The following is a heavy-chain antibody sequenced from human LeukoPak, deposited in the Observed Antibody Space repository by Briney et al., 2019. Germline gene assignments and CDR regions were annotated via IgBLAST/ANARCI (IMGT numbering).Heavy chain of an antibody. CDR3: ATSERGYSCGYGFDY. J-gene: IGHJ4*02. Sequence: ASETLSLTCTVSGGSISSYYWSWIRQPPGKGLEWIGYIYYSGSTNYNPSLKSRVTISVDTSKNQFSLKLSSVTAADTAVYYCATSERGYSCGYGFDYWGQGTLVTVSS. D-gene: IGHD5-18*01. V-gene: IGHV4-59*01. CDR2: IYYSGST. CDR1: GGSISSYY.